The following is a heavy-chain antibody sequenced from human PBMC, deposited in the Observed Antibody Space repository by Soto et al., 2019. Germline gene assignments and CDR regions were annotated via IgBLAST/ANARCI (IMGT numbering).Heavy chain of an antibody. Sequence: SQTLSLTCAISVDSVSRNSAPWHCIRQSPSRGLEWLGRTYYKSKWNNDYALSVKSRITIRPDTSRNQFSLHLYSVTPEDTAVYYCTGITWFRGMDVWGQGTPVTVSS. CDR1: VDSVSRNSAP. V-gene: IGHV6-1*01. J-gene: IGHJ6*02. CDR3: TGITWFRGMDV. D-gene: IGHD3-10*01. CDR2: TYYKSKWNN.